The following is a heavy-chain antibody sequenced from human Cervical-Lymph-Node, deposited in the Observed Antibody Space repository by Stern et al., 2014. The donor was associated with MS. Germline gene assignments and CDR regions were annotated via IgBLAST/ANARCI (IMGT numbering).Heavy chain of an antibody. CDR1: GYRFVNNW. CDR2: IYPGDSDI. D-gene: IGHD2-21*01. V-gene: IGHV5-51*03. J-gene: IGHJ4*02. Sequence: VQLVQSGAEVRKPGDSLKISCKTSGYRFVNNWIAWVRQVPGKGLEWIGVIYPGDSDIRYSPSSQGHVTISVDKSISTAYLQWSSLKASDTAVYYCARWSVACDSWGQGALITVSS. CDR3: ARWSVACDS.